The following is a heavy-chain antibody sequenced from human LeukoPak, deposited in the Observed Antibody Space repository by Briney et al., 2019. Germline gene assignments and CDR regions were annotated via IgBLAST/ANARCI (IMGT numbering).Heavy chain of an antibody. CDR1: GYTFTSYG. CDR2: ISAYNGNT. Sequence: ASVKVSCKASGYTFTSYGFSWVRQAPGQGLEWMGWISAYNGNTNYAQNLQGRVTMTTDTSTSTAYMELRSLRSDDTAVYYCARVLSGYSSSWYDYWGQGTLVTVSS. D-gene: IGHD6-13*01. V-gene: IGHV1-18*01. J-gene: IGHJ4*02. CDR3: ARVLSGYSSSWYDY.